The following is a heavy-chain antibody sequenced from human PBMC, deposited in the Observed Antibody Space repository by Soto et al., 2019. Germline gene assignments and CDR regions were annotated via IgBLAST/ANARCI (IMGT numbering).Heavy chain of an antibody. CDR1: GDSVSSNSAA. CDR2: TYFRSKWYK. Sequence: QTLSLTCAISGDSVSSNSAAWNWIRQSPSRGLEWLGRTYFRSKWYKDYAISVKSRITINPDTSKNQFSLQLNSVTPEDTAVYSRARDVGGGELIDYWGQGTLVTVSS. J-gene: IGHJ4*02. D-gene: IGHD1-26*01. CDR3: ARDVGGGELIDY. V-gene: IGHV6-1*01.